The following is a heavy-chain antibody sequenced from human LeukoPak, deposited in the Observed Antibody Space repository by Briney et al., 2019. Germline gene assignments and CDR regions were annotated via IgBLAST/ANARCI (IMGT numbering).Heavy chain of an antibody. CDR1: GFTLSDYY. Sequence: GGSLRLSCAASGFTLSDYYMNWIRQVPGKGLEWLSYSSRSGGTIYYADSMKGRFTISRDNTKNSLFLQMNNLRAEDTAVYYCATSLQRPPHDAFDIWGQGTMVTVSS. J-gene: IGHJ3*02. V-gene: IGHV3-11*01. D-gene: IGHD1-1*01. CDR2: SSRSGGTI. CDR3: ATSLQRPPHDAFDI.